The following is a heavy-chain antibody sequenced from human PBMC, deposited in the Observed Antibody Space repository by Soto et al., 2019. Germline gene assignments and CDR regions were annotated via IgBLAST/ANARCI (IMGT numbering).Heavy chain of an antibody. V-gene: IGHV2-5*02. CDR3: AHRPYGYKYYFDY. J-gene: IGHJ4*02. CDR2: IYWDDDK. D-gene: IGHD5-18*01. CDR1: GFSLSTRGVG. Sequence: QITLKESGPTLVKPTRTLTLTCTFSGFSLSTRGVGVGWFRQPPGRALEWLALIYWDDDKRYSPSLQNRLTITRDTSKTQVVLTMTNMDPVDTATYYCAHRPYGYKYYFDYWGQGTLVTVSS.